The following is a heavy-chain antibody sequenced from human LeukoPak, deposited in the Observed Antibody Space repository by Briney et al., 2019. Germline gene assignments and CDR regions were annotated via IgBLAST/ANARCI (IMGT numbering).Heavy chain of an antibody. CDR3: ARELWFGESHYYGMDV. V-gene: IGHV1-2*02. CDR1: GYTFTGYY. Sequence: GASVKVSCKASGYTFTGYYMHWVRQAPGQGLEWMGWINPNSGGTNYAQKFQGRVTMTRDTSISTAYMELSRLRSDDTAVYHCARELWFGESHYYGMDVWGQGTTVTVSS. J-gene: IGHJ6*02. D-gene: IGHD3-10*01. CDR2: INPNSGGT.